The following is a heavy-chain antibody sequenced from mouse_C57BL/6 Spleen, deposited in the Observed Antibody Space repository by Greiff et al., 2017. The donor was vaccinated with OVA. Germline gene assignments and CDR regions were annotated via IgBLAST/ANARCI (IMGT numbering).Heavy chain of an antibody. CDR2: IHPNSGST. D-gene: IGHD2-4*01. Sequence: QVQLKQPGAELEKPGASVKLSCKASGYTFTSYWMHWVKQRPGQGLEWIGMIHPNSGSTNYNEKFKSKATLTVDKPSSTAYMQLSSLTSEDSAVYYCARSGLRRAMDYWGQGTSVTVSS. V-gene: IGHV1-64*01. CDR1: GYTFTSYW. CDR3: ARSGLRRAMDY. J-gene: IGHJ4*01.